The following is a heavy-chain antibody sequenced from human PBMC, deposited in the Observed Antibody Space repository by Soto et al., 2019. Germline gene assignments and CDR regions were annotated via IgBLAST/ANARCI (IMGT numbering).Heavy chain of an antibody. CDR1: GFTFSSYG. Sequence: GGSLRLSCAASGFTFSSYGMHWVHQAPGKGLEWVAVISYDGSNKYYADSVKGRFTISRDNSKNTLYLQMNSLRAEDTAVYYCAKGPYSSGYFEPYFDYWGQGTLVTVSS. CDR3: AKGPYSSGYFEPYFDY. D-gene: IGHD3-22*01. CDR2: ISYDGSNK. V-gene: IGHV3-30*18. J-gene: IGHJ4*02.